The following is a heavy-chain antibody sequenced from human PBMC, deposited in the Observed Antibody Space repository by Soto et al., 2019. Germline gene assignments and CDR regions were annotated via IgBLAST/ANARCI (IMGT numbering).Heavy chain of an antibody. CDR1: GFPFSSHA. V-gene: IGHV3-23*01. D-gene: IGHD4-17*01. CDR2: ISSSGGNT. Sequence: EVQLLESGGGLVQPGGSLRLSCAASGFPFSSHAMSWVRQAPGKGLEWVSSISSSGGNTYYADSVRGRFTITRDNSKNTLYLHMSRLTAEDTAIYYCANEIRPNDYWGQGTLVTVSS. J-gene: IGHJ4*02. CDR3: ANEIRPNDY.